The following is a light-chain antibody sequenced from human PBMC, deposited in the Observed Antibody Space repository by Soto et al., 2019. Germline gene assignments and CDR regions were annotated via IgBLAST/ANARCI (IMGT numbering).Light chain of an antibody. CDR1: SSNIGAGYD. J-gene: IGLJ2*01. CDR3: QSYASSLSVV. CDR2: GNS. Sequence: QSVLTQPPSVSGAPGQRVTISCTGSSSNIGAGYDVHWYQQLPGTAPKLLIYGNSNRPSGVPDRFSGSKSGTSASLSITGLQAEDEADYDCQSYASSLSVVFGGGTKVTVL. V-gene: IGLV1-40*01.